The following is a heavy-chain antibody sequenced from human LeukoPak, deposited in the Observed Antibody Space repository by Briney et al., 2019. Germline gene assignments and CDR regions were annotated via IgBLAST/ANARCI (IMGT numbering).Heavy chain of an antibody. CDR1: GGSISRGGYY. Sequence: PSETLSLTCTVSGGSISRGGYYWSWIRQHRGKGLEWIWYFYYSGSTYYNPSLKSRVTMSVDKSKNQFSLQLSSVNAADTAVYYCASFDYGHYRDYWGQETLVRVSS. D-gene: IGHD4-17*01. CDR3: ASFDYGHYRDY. CDR2: FYYSGST. J-gene: IGHJ4*02. V-gene: IGHV4-31*03.